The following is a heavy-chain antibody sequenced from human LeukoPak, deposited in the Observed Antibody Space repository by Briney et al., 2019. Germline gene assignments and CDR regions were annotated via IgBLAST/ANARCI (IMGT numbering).Heavy chain of an antibody. CDR2: IKTDGSQQ. J-gene: IGHJ4*02. D-gene: IGHD2-15*01. CDR1: GFIFSTDY. Sequence: GGSLRLSCSASGFIFSTDYMSLVRQAPGKGLVCVAKIKTDGSQQYYVDSVRGRFTISRDNFKNSLYLHLNFLRAEDTAVYYCVTETWWRFDHWGQGSLVTVSS. CDR3: VTETWWRFDH. V-gene: IGHV3-7*01.